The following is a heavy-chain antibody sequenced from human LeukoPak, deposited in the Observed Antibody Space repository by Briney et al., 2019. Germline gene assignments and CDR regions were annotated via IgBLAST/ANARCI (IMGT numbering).Heavy chain of an antibody. Sequence: GGSLRLSCAASGXTFXXXGXXWXXXAXGXGLEWVAVISYDGSNKYYADSVKGRFTISRDNSKNTLYLQMNSLRAEDTAVYYCAKDKRQGYYFDYWGQGTLVTVSS. CDR2: ISYDGSNK. J-gene: IGHJ4*02. CDR1: GXTFXXXG. V-gene: IGHV3-30*18. CDR3: AKDKRQGYYFDY.